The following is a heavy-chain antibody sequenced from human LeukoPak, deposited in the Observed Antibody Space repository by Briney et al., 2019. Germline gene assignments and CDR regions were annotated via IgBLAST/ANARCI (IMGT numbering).Heavy chain of an antibody. J-gene: IGHJ6*02. Sequence: SQTLSLTCAISGGSVSRKSAGWNWIRQSPSRGLEWLGRTYYRSKWYNDYAVSVKSRITINPDTSKNQFSLQLNSVTPEDTAVYYCARDLSRENYYDSSGYYYADYYYYGMDVWGQGTTVTVSS. V-gene: IGHV6-1*01. D-gene: IGHD3-22*01. CDR1: GGSVSRKSAG. CDR2: TYYRSKWYN. CDR3: ARDLSRENYYDSSGYYYADYYYYGMDV.